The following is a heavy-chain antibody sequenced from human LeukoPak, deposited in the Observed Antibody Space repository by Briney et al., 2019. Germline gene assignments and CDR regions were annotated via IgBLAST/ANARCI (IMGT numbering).Heavy chain of an antibody. Sequence: GESLKISCKGSGYSFTSYWIGWVRQMPGKGLEWMGIIYPGDSDTRYSPSFQGQVTISADESISTAYLQWSSLKASDTAMYYCARHIMTTVTTFDAFDIWGQGTMVTVSS. CDR2: IYPGDSDT. V-gene: IGHV5-51*01. D-gene: IGHD4-17*01. CDR1: GYSFTSYW. CDR3: ARHIMTTVTTFDAFDI. J-gene: IGHJ3*02.